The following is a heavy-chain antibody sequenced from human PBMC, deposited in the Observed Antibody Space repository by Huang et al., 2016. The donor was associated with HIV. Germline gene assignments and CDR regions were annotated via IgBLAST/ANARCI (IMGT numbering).Heavy chain of an antibody. J-gene: IGHJ1*01. D-gene: IGHD2-21*02. CDR2: INHSGRA. CDR3: ARDVRFCRGGDCVTTHFQH. Sequence: QVRLEHWGAGLLKPSETLSLTCAVYGGSFSGYQWTWIRQSPGNGLEWIGEINHSGRATYNQSLKTRVTITGDMSKNQFSLKRTSMTVTDTAVYFCARDVRFCRGGDCVTTHFQHWGQG. V-gene: IGHV4-34*02. CDR1: GGSFSGYQ.